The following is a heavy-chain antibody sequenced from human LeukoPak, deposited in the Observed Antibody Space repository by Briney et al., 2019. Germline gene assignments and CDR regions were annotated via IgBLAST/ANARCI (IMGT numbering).Heavy chain of an antibody. CDR2: VITHSGAT. J-gene: IGHJ4*02. D-gene: IGHD1-26*01. CDR3: ARGGTHHGFDC. Sequence: ASVKVSCKASGYSFTAYYIHWVRQAPGQGLEWMGWVITHSGATNLAQKFQGRVTMTRDTSITTAYMELSSLRSDDTALYFCARGGTHHGFDCWGQGSLVTVSS. CDR1: GYSFTAYY. V-gene: IGHV1-2*02.